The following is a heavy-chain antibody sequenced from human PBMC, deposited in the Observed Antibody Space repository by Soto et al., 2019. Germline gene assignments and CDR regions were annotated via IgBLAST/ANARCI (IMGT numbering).Heavy chain of an antibody. V-gene: IGHV1-69*13. D-gene: IGHD1-26*01. CDR1: SYAFTRYG. J-gene: IGHJ6*02. CDR3: ARGRGARRSYYYYGMDV. Sequence: GASVKVSCKASSYAFTRYGISWVRQAPGQVLEWMGGIIPIFGTANYAQKFQGRVTITADESTSTAYMELSSLRSEDTAVYYCARGRGARRSYYYYGMDVWGQGTTVTVSS. CDR2: IIPIFGTA.